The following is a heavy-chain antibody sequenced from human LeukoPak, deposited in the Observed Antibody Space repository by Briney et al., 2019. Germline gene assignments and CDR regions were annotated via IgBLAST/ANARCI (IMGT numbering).Heavy chain of an antibody. CDR3: TRRYNYDSSGYYYVRDAFDI. CDR2: MSFDGDSE. CDR1: GFTFSTYP. J-gene: IGHJ3*02. D-gene: IGHD3-22*01. Sequence: GRSLRLSCAASGFTFSTYPMHWVRQAPGKGLEWVAVMSFDGDSEYYSDSVRGRFTVSRDNAKSTLYLQMNSLRPEDTAVYYCTRRYNYDSSGYYYVRDAFDIWGQGTMVTVSS. V-gene: IGHV3-30-3*01.